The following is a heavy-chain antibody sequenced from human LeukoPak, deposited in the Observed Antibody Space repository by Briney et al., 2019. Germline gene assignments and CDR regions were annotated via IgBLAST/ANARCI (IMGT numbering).Heavy chain of an antibody. CDR1: GYSFTSYW. CDR3: ARYSSGWYAFFGY. Sequence: GESLKISCKGSGYSFTSYWISWVRQMPGKGLEWMGRIDPSDSYTNYSPSFQGHVTISADKSISTAYLQWSSLKASDTAMYYYARYSSGWYAFFGYWGQGTLVTVSS. CDR2: IDPSDSYT. J-gene: IGHJ4*02. D-gene: IGHD6-19*01. V-gene: IGHV5-10-1*01.